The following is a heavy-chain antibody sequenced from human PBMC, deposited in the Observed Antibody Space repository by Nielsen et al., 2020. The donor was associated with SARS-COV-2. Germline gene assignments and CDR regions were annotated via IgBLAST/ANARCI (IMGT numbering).Heavy chain of an antibody. Sequence: GESLKISCAASGFTFSFYDIHWVRQAPGEGREWVAVMWADGATEHYAESVKGRVTVSRDASKNTVYLQMNSLRAADSAVYYCAKDLGPDAGYTVFNDYFDNWGQGTLVTVSS. D-gene: IGHD5/OR15-5a*01. CDR3: AKDLGPDAGYTVFNDYFDN. CDR2: MWADGATE. CDR1: GFTFSFYD. J-gene: IGHJ4*02. V-gene: IGHV3-33*06.